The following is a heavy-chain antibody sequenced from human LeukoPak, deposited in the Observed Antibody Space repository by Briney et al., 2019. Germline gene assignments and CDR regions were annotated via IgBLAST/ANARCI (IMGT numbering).Heavy chain of an antibody. CDR1: GYTFTSYY. D-gene: IGHD3-22*01. J-gene: IGHJ5*02. CDR2: INPSGGST. Sequence: ASVKVSCKASGYTFTSYYMHWVRQAPGQGLEWMGIINPSGGSTSYAQKFQGRVTMTRDTSTSTVYMELSSLRSEDTAVYYCARDHGYDSSGYHNWFDPWGQGTLVTVS. CDR3: ARDHGYDSSGYHNWFDP. V-gene: IGHV1-46*01.